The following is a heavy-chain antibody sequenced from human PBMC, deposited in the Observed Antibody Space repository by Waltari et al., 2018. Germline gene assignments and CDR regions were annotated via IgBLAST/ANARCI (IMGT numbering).Heavy chain of an antibody. CDR1: GGSISTGSSA. V-gene: IGHV4-61*09. Sequence: QVQLQESGPGLVKLSQTLSLNCTVSGGSISTGSSAWIWIRTPAGKGLEWIGYIYTSGSTNYNPSLKSRVTISVDTSKNQFSLKLSSVTAADTAVYYCARDLRSYYGSGSPSGMDVWGQGTTVTVSS. CDR2: IYTSGST. J-gene: IGHJ6*02. D-gene: IGHD3-10*01. CDR3: ARDLRSYYGSGSPSGMDV.